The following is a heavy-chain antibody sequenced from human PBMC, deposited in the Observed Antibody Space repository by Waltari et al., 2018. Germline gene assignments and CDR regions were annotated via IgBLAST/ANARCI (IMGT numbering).Heavy chain of an antibody. CDR3: AKFGVGYSYGSY. Sequence: EVQLLESGGGLVQPGGSLDLSCAASGFTFSSYGMTWLRQAPGKGLEWVSMIMDSGGTTYYAESVKGWFTISRDNSKNTLYLQMSSLRAEDTAVYYCAKFGVGYSYGSYWGQGTLVTVSS. V-gene: IGHV3-23*01. D-gene: IGHD5-18*01. CDR2: IMDSGGTT. J-gene: IGHJ4*02. CDR1: GFTFSSYG.